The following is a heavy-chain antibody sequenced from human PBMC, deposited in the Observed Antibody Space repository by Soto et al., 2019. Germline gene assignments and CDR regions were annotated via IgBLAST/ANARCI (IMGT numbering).Heavy chain of an antibody. D-gene: IGHD3-22*01. CDR2: INPSGGRT. V-gene: IGHV1-46*01. Sequence: ASVKVCCKTSVYILSSYNIHWVRQAPGQGLEWMGIINPSGGRTSYAQKFQDRVTMTRDTSTSTVYMELSSLRAEDTALYYCAKDPYYNDYSDYNGELALYYFDYWGQGTLVTVSS. CDR3: AKDPYYNDYSDYNGELALYYFDY. CDR1: VYILSSYN. J-gene: IGHJ4*02.